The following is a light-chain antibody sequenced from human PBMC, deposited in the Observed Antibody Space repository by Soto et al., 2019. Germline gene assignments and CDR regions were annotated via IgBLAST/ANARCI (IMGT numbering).Light chain of an antibody. V-gene: IGKV3-20*01. CDR2: DAS. J-gene: IGKJ1*01. CDR1: QSVSSSY. CDR3: QQYGTSPRT. Sequence: EIVLTQSPGTLSLSPGERATLSCRASQSVSSSYLAWYQQKPGPAPRLLIYDASSRATGIPNRFSGSGSGTDFTLTISRLEPEEYAVYYCQQYGTSPRTFGQGTKVEIK.